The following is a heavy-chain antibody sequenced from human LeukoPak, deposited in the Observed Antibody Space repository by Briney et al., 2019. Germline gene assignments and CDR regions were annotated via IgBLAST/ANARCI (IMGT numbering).Heavy chain of an antibody. CDR1: GYTFSNYE. CDR2: ISAYNGNT. V-gene: IGHV1-18*01. D-gene: IGHD3-22*01. J-gene: IGHJ3*02. Sequence: ASVKVSCKASGYTFSNYEISWVRQAPGQGLEWMGWISAYNGNTNYAQKLQGRVTMTTDTSTSTAYMELRSLRSDDTAVYYCASSMIVSPTAFDIWGQGTMVTVSS. CDR3: ASSMIVSPTAFDI.